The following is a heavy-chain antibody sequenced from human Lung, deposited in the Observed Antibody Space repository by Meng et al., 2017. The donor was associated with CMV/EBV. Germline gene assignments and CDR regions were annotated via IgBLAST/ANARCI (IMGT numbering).Heavy chain of an antibody. V-gene: IGHV3-21*01. D-gene: IGHD3-16*01. Sequence: GGSLRPXCAASGFTFSGYSMHWVRQAPGKGLEWVSSISISRAYMLYADSVKGRFAITRDNAKNSLYLQINSLRAEDTAVYYRARGYTGGELGAAFDIWGPGTMVTVSS. CDR3: ARGYTGGELGAAFDI. CDR1: GFTFSGYS. CDR2: ISISRAYM. J-gene: IGHJ3*02.